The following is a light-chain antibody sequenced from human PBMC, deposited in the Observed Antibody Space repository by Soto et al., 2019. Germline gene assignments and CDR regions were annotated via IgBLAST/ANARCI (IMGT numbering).Light chain of an antibody. CDR1: SSDVGGYDY. CDR3: NSYSGSNNFVV. V-gene: IGLV2-8*01. Sequence: QSALTQPPSASGSPGQSVTISCTGTSSDVGGYDYVSWYQQHPGKAPELIIYEVNKRPSGVPDRFSGSKSGNTASLTVSGPQAEDEADYYCNSYSGSNNFVVFGTGTKLTVL. J-gene: IGLJ1*01. CDR2: EVN.